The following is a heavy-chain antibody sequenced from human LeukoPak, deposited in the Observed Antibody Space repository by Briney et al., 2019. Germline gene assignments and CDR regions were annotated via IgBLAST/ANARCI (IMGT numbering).Heavy chain of an antibody. Sequence: PGESLRLSCAASGFTFSSYAMSWVRQAPEKGLEWVSTISGSGGGTYYADSVKGRFTISRDDSKNTLYLQMNSLRAEDTAVYYCAKDLGRYRNNYFDYWGQGTLVTVSS. D-gene: IGHD1-26*01. CDR2: ISGSGGGT. CDR3: AKDLGRYRNNYFDY. J-gene: IGHJ4*02. CDR1: GFTFSSYA. V-gene: IGHV3-23*01.